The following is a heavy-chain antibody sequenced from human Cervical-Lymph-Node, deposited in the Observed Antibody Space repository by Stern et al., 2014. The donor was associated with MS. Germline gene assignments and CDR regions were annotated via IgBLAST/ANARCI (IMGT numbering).Heavy chain of an antibody. CDR1: GGPISSYY. CDR2: IFHTGTT. V-gene: IGHV4-59*01. Sequence: QVQLQESGPGLVKSSETLSLTCTVSGGPISSYYWSWIRQPPGKGLEWIGYIFHTGTTNYNPSLKSRVAISVDTSKNQFSLKLTSVTAADTAVYYCARDRGERMALTFGYFDLWGRGTPVTVSS. CDR3: ARDRGERMALTFGYFDL. J-gene: IGHJ2*01. D-gene: IGHD5-24*01.